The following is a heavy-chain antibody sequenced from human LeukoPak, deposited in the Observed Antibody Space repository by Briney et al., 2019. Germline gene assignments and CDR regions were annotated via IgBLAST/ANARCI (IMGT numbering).Heavy chain of an antibody. Sequence: GGSLRLSCAASGFTFDEYGMSWVRQAPGKGLEWVCSINWDGGSTAYADSVQGRFTISRDNAKNSLHLQMKSLRAEDTALYYCARDSFSGSSLDYWGQGTLVTVSS. V-gene: IGHV3-20*04. CDR3: ARDSFSGSSLDY. J-gene: IGHJ4*02. D-gene: IGHD1-26*01. CDR1: GFTFDEYG. CDR2: INWDGGST.